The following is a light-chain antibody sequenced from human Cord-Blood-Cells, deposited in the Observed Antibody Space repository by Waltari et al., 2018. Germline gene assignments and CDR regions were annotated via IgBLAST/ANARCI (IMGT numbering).Light chain of an antibody. CDR3: CSYAGSYTWG. Sequence: QSALTQPRSVSGSPGQSVTISCTGTSSDVGGYTYVSWDQQHPGNAPKLRIYDVSKRPSGVPDRFSGSKSGNTASLTISGRQAEDEADYYCCSYAGSYTWGFGGGTKLTVL. CDR2: DVS. CDR1: SSDVGGYTY. J-gene: IGLJ3*02. V-gene: IGLV2-11*01.